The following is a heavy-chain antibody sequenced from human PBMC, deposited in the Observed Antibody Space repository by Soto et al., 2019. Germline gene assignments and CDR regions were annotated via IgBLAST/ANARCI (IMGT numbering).Heavy chain of an antibody. CDR3: ARGAYHSSGYPTYYFDY. CDR1: GGSISSGGYC. D-gene: IGHD3-22*01. CDR2: IYYSGST. J-gene: IGHJ4*02. V-gene: IGHV4-31*03. Sequence: PSETLSLTCTVSGGSISSGGYCWSWIRQHPWKGLEWIGYIYYSGSTYYNPSLKSRVTISVDTSKNQFSLKLSSVTAADTAVYYCARGAYHSSGYPTYYFDYWGQGXLVTVYS.